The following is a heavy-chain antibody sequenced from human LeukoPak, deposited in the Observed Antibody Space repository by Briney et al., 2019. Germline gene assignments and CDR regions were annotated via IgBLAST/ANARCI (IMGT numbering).Heavy chain of an antibody. V-gene: IGHV4-59*01. J-gene: IGHJ6*02. D-gene: IGHD3-9*01. CDR3: ASSLRYFYGMDV. CDR1: GGSISSYY. CDR2: IYYSGST. Sequence: SETLSLTCTVSGGSISSYYWSWIRQPPGKGLEWIGYIYYSGSTNYNPSLKSRVTISVDTSKNQFSLKLSSVTAADTAVYYYASSLRYFYGMDVWGQGTTVTVSS.